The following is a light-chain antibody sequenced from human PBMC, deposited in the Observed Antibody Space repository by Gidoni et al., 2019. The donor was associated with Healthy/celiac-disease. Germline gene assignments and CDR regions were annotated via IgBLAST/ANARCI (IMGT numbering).Light chain of an antibody. CDR1: QSVSSSY. CDR2: GAS. CDR3: QQYGSSPQGT. Sequence: EIVLTQSPGTLSLSPGERATLSCRASQSVSSSYLAWYQQKPGQAPRLRIYGASSRATGIPDRFSGSGSGTDFTLTISRLEPEDFAVYYCQQYGSSPQGTFGQGTKVEIK. J-gene: IGKJ1*01. V-gene: IGKV3-20*01.